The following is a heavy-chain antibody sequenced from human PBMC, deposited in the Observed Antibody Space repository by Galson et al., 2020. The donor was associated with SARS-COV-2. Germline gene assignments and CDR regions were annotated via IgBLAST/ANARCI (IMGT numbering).Heavy chain of an antibody. J-gene: IGHJ4*02. CDR1: GYSFTNYW. D-gene: IGHD3-10*01. CDR3: ARPGSGSYYKGYYFDY. CDR2: IYPGDSDT. Sequence: GESLKISCQGSGYSFTNYWIGWVRQMPGKGLAWMGIIYPGDSDTRYSPSFQGQVTISADKSISTAYVQWTSLKASDTAMYYCARPGSGSYYKGYYFDYWGQGTLVTVSS. V-gene: IGHV5-51*01.